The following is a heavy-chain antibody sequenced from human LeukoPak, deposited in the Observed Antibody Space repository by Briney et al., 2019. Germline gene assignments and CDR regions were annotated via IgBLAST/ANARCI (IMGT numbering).Heavy chain of an antibody. J-gene: IGHJ4*02. CDR3: LRFLEWSVIDY. V-gene: IGHV4-39*01. D-gene: IGHD3-3*01. CDR2: IYYSGST. CDR1: GGSISGSSYY. Sequence: SETLPLTCTVSGGSISGSSYYWGWIRQPPGKGLEWIGSIYYSGSTYYNPSLKSRVTISVDTSKNQFSLKLSSVTAADTAVYYCLRFLEWSVIDYWGQGTLVTVSS.